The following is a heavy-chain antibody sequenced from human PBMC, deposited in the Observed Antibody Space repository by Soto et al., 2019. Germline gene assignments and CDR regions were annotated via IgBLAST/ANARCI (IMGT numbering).Heavy chain of an antibody. J-gene: IGHJ4*02. V-gene: IGHV1-69*01. CDR3: ARMYSSGWAFDY. D-gene: IGHD6-19*01. CDR2: IIPIFGTA. Sequence: QVQLVQSGAEVRKPGSSVKVSCKASGGTFSRHAISWVRQAPGQGLEWMGGIIPIFGTANHAQKFQGRVTIIADESTSTVYMELSSLRSEDTAMYYCARMYSSGWAFDYWGQGTLVTVSS. CDR1: GGTFSRHA.